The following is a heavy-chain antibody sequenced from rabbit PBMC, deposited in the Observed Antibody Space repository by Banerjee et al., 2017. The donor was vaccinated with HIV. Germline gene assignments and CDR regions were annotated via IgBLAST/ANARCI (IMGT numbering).Heavy chain of an antibody. J-gene: IGHJ4*01. CDR2: IYAGSSSNT. V-gene: IGHV1S47*01. CDR3: VRDWASGSGPYYFNL. CDR1: GFDFSSYY. Sequence: QEQLVESGGGLVQPGGSLKLSCKASGFDFSSYYMSWVRQAPGKGLEWIGYIYAGSSSNTYYASWVNGRFTISSNTNQNTVSLQLNSLTAADTATYFCVRDWASGSGPYYFNLWGPGTLVTVS. D-gene: IGHD1-1*01.